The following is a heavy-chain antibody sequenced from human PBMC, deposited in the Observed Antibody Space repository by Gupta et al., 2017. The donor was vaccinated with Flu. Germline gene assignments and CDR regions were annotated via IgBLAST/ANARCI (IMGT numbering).Heavy chain of an antibody. J-gene: IGHJ6*02. CDR2: ISSFGSTT. CDR3: ARDTVDRDGMDV. Sequence: ISQGPGKGLEWVSYISSFGSTTYYADSVKGRFTISRDNAKNSLYLQINGVRVEDTAVYYCARDTVDRDGMDVWGQGTTVTVSS. D-gene: IGHD5-12*01. V-gene: IGHV3-11*01.